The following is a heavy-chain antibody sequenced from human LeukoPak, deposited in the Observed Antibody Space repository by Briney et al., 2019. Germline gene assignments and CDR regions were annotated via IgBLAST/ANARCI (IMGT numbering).Heavy chain of an antibody. CDR3: ARVRYFDWLGPFDY. CDR1: GFTFSSYV. D-gene: IGHD3-9*01. J-gene: IGHJ4*02. CDR2: ISDSGTTI. V-gene: IGHV3-48*03. Sequence: PGGSLRLSCAASGFTFSSYVMNWVRQAPGKGLEWVSYISDSGTTIYYGDSVKGRFTISRDNAKKSLYLQMNSLRAEDTAVYYCARVRYFDWLGPFDYWGQGTLVTVSS.